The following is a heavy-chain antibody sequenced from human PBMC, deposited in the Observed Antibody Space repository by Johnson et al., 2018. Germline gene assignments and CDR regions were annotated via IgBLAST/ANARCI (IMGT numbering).Heavy chain of an antibody. V-gene: IGHV3-15*04. CDR1: GSTFVYYW. Sequence: VESGGSLRLSCAASGSTFVYYWMSWVRQAPGKGLEWVGRIGSQADIGTTNYAVSVKGRFSISRDDSKEMLYLDMNSLKSEDTAIYYCTTPTSSAYYYNAYDIWGQGTMVTVSS. J-gene: IGHJ3*02. D-gene: IGHD3-22*01. CDR2: IGSQADIGTT. CDR3: TTPTSSAYYYNAYDI.